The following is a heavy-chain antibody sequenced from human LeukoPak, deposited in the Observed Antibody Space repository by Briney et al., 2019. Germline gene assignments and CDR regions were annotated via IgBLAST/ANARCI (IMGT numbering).Heavy chain of an antibody. Sequence: ASVKVSCKASGGTFSSYAISWVRQAPGQGLEWMGRIIPILGIANYAQKFQGRVTITADKSTSTAYMELSSLRSEDTAVYYCARRIVGGHLGDYWGQGTLVTVSS. V-gene: IGHV1-69*04. CDR3: ARRIVGGHLGDY. J-gene: IGHJ4*02. CDR1: GGTFSSYA. D-gene: IGHD1-26*01. CDR2: IIPILGIA.